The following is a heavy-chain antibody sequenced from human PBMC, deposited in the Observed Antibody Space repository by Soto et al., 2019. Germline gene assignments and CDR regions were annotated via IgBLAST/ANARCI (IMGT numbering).Heavy chain of an antibody. CDR1: GFTFSNYG. D-gene: IGHD3-10*01. CDR2: ISSSGGST. Sequence: EVQLLESGGDLVQPGGSLRLSCGASGFTFSNYGMSWVRQTSGTGLEWVSVISSSGGSTYYADSVKGRFTISRDNSKKPLYLQMNSLRAEDTAVYYCASQSGALLLGYFDLWGQGTLVTVSS. V-gene: IGHV3-23*01. J-gene: IGHJ4*02. CDR3: ASQSGALLLGYFDL.